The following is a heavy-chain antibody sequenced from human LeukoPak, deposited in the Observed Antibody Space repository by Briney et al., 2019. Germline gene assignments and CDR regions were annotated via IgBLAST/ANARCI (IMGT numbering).Heavy chain of an antibody. CDR1: GDSVSSNNVA. CDR3: AKSVSPGGYVGSLYFFDD. V-gene: IGHV6-1*01. D-gene: IGHD1-26*01. CDR2: TYYRSKWYN. Sequence: SQTLSLTCAISGDSVSSNNVAWNWIRQSPSRGLEWLGRTYYRSKWYNDYAVSVKSRIIVKPGTSKNQFSLQLNSVTPEDTAVYYCAKSVSPGGYVGSLYFFDDWGQGTLVTVSS. J-gene: IGHJ4*02.